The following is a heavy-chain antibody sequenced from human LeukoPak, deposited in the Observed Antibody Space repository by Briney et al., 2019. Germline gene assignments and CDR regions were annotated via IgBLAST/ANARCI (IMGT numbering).Heavy chain of an antibody. CDR3: ARGSLRQQLVRARGYYYYYMDV. Sequence: PSETLSLTCTVSGGSISSGSYFWSWIRQPAGKALEWIGRVYSTGITNYSPSLKSRVTISVDTSKNQFSLKLSSVTAADTAVYYCARGSLRQQLVRARGYYYYYMDVWGKGTTVTVSS. CDR2: VYSTGIT. J-gene: IGHJ6*03. D-gene: IGHD6-13*01. CDR1: GGSISSGSYF. V-gene: IGHV4-61*02.